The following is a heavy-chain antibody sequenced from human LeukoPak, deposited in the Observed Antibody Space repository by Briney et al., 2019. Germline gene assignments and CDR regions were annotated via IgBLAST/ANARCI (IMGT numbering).Heavy chain of an antibody. CDR2: INHSGST. Sequence: PSETLSLTCAVYGGSFSGYYWSWIRQPPGKGLEWIGEINHSGSTNYNPSLKSRVTISVDTSKNQFSLKLSSVTAADTAVYYCARTTVTTYAHFDYWGQGTLVTVSS. CDR3: ARTTVTTYAHFDY. J-gene: IGHJ4*02. D-gene: IGHD4-17*01. V-gene: IGHV4-34*01. CDR1: GGSFSGYY.